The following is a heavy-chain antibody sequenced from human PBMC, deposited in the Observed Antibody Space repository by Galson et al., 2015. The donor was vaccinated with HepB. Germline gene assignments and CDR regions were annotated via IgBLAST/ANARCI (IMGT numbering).Heavy chain of an antibody. J-gene: IGHJ3*02. CDR2: IHSGGRT. CDR3: ARSITIFGVFIAAFDI. D-gene: IGHD3-3*01. Sequence: SLRLSCAASGFTVSDSHMVWVRQAPGKGLEWVSLIHSGGRTDNADSVKGRFTISRDKSKNTLFLQMNSLRAGDTAVYYCARSITIFGVFIAAFDIWGQGTMVTVSS. V-gene: IGHV3-53*01. CDR1: GFTVSDSH.